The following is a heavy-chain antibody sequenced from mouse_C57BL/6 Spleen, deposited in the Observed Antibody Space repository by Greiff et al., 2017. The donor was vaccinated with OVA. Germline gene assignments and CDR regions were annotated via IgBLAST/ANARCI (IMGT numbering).Heavy chain of an antibody. J-gene: IGHJ2*02. V-gene: IGHV5-17*01. CDR1: GFTFSDYG. CDR2: ISSGSSTL. D-gene: IGHD1-1*01. Sequence: EVQRVESGGGLVKPGGSLKLSCAASGFTFSDYGLHWVRQAPEKGLAWVAYISSGSSTLYYADKVKGRFTISRDNAKNTLFLQMTSLRSEDTAMYYCARPHYYGSSYFDYWGQGTSLTVSS. CDR3: ARPHYYGSSYFDY.